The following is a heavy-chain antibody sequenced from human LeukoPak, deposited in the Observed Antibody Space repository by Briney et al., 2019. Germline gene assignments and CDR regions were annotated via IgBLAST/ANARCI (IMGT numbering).Heavy chain of an antibody. Sequence: GESLKISCKGSGYSFTSYWIGWVRQMPGKGLEWMGIIYPGDSDTRYSPSFQGQVTISADESTSTAYLQWSSLKASDTAMYYCARHGTQRGEDWDYWGQGTLVTVSS. J-gene: IGHJ4*02. V-gene: IGHV5-51*01. CDR3: ARHGTQRGEDWDY. CDR2: IYPGDSDT. CDR1: GYSFTSYW. D-gene: IGHD3-10*01.